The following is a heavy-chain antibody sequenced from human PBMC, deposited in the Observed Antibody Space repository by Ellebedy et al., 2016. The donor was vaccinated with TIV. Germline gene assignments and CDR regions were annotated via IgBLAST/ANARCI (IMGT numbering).Heavy chain of an antibody. CDR2: IIPIFGTA. D-gene: IGHD3-16*01. Sequence: SVKVSCXASGGTFSSYAISWVRQAPGQGLEWMGGIIPIFGTANYAQKLQGRVTMTTDTSTSTAYMELRSLRSDDTAVYYCAILYRNWFDPWGQGTLVTVSS. CDR1: GGTFSSYA. CDR3: AILYRNWFDP. V-gene: IGHV1-69*05. J-gene: IGHJ5*02.